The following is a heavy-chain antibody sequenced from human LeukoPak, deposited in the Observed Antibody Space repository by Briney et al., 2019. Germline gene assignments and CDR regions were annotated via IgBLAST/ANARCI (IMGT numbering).Heavy chain of an antibody. D-gene: IGHD6-25*01. Sequence: SETLPLTCTVSGGSISSSSYYWSWIRQPPGKGLEWIGEINDSGSTNYNPSLKSRVTISVDTSKNQFSLKLSSVTAADTAVYYCARHKYGSSGGDYNLWGQGTLVTVSS. CDR2: INDSGST. V-gene: IGHV4-39*01. CDR1: GGSISSSSYY. J-gene: IGHJ5*02. CDR3: ARHKYGSSGGDYNL.